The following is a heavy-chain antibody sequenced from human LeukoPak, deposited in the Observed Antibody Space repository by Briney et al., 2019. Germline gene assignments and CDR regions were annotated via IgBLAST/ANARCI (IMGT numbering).Heavy chain of an antibody. D-gene: IGHD1-1*01. CDR2: FDPEDGET. J-gene: IGHJ5*02. Sequence: ASVKVSCKVSGYTLTELSMHWVRQAPGKGLEWMGGFDPEDGETIYAQKFQGRVTMTEDTSTDTAYMELSSLRSEDTAVYYCATVDRVHRKNWFDPWGQGTLVTVSS. CDR3: ATVDRVHRKNWFDP. CDR1: GYTLTELS. V-gene: IGHV1-24*01.